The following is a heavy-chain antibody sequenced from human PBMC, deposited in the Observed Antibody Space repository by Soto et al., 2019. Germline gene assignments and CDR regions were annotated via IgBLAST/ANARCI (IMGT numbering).Heavy chain of an antibody. Sequence: SLRLSCAASGFTFSSYGMHWVRQAPGKGLEWVAVIWYDGSNKYHADSVKGRFTISRDNSKNTLYLQMNSLRAEDTAVYYCARDGERTEMATTPFDYWGQGTLVTVSS. D-gene: IGHD5-12*01. CDR1: GFTFSSYG. J-gene: IGHJ4*02. CDR3: ARDGERTEMATTPFDY. CDR2: IWYDGSNK. V-gene: IGHV3-33*01.